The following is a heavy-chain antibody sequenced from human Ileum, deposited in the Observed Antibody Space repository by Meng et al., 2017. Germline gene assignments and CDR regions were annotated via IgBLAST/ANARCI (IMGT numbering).Heavy chain of an antibody. J-gene: IGHJ5*02. V-gene: IGHV3-21*01. D-gene: IGHD6-13*01. Sequence: EVQLVESGGRLVKPGVSLRLSCAASGFTFSSYSMNWVRQAPGKGLEWVSSISSSSSYIYYADSVKGRFTISRDNAKNSLYLQMNSLRAEDTAVYYCAREGIAAAGTWFDPWGQGTLVTVSS. CDR1: GFTFSSYS. CDR2: ISSSSSYI. CDR3: AREGIAAAGTWFDP.